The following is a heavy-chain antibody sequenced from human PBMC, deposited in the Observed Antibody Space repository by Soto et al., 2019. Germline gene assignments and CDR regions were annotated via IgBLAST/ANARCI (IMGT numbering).Heavy chain of an antibody. Sequence: SETLSLTCTVSGGSIRNYYWSWIRQPPGKRLEWIAYVYYNGNTYYNPSLESRATISVDTSNNQFSLRLTSLTAADTAVYYCARDVRKVFDYWGQGALVTVSS. CDR2: VYYNGNT. CDR1: GGSIRNYY. J-gene: IGHJ4*02. V-gene: IGHV4-59*01. CDR3: ARDVRKVFDY.